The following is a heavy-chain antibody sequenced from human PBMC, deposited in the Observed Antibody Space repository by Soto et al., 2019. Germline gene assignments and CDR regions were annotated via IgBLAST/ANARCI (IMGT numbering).Heavy chain of an antibody. J-gene: IGHJ4*02. CDR2: ISAYNGNT. CDR1: VYTFTSYG. V-gene: IGHV1-18*04. Sequence: ASVKVCCKASVYTFTSYGISWVRQAPGQGLEWMGWISAYNGNTNYAQKLQGRVTMTTDTSTSTAYMELRSLRSDDTAVYYCARDRVDILTGYLGYWGQGTLVTVSS. D-gene: IGHD3-9*01. CDR3: ARDRVDILTGYLGY.